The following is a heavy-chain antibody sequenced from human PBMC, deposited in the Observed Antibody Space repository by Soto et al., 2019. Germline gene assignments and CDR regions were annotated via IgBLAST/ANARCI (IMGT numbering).Heavy chain of an antibody. V-gene: IGHV2-5*02. Sequence: SGPTLVNPTQTLTLTCTFSGFSFSTSGVGVGWIRQPPGKALEWLALLYWDDDKRYSPFLKSRLTITKDTSKNQVVLTMTKMEPVDTATYYCASVSVRLLFDYWGQGILVTVSS. CDR2: LYWDDDK. J-gene: IGHJ4*02. CDR3: ASVSVRLLFDY. CDR1: GFSFSTSGVG.